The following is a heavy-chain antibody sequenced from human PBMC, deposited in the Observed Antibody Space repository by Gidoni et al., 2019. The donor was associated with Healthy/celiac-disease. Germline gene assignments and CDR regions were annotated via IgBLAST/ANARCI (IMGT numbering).Heavy chain of an antibody. CDR1: GFTFRSYA. D-gene: IGHD6-19*01. V-gene: IGHV3-23*01. J-gene: IGHJ1*01. Sequence: EVQLLESGGGLVQPGGSLRLSCAASGFTFRSYAMSWVRQAPGKGLEWVSAINGSGGSTYYADSVKGRFTISRDNSKNTLYLQMNSLRAEDTAVYYCAKGQSSGWYYWYFQHWGQGTLVTVSS. CDR2: INGSGGST. CDR3: AKGQSSGWYYWYFQH.